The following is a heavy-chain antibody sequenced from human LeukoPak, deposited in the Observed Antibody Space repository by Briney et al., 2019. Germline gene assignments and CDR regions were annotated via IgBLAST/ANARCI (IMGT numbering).Heavy chain of an antibody. CDR2: IHPSSGGT. CDR3: ARNYGDLDY. V-gene: IGHV1-2*06. CDR1: GGIFGSDA. J-gene: IGHJ4*02. D-gene: IGHD4-17*01. Sequence: ASVKVSCKASGGIFGSDAISWVRQAPGQGLEWVGRIHPSSGGTEYAQRFQGRVTVTRDTSISTAYVELSRLTSDDTAVYYCARNYGDLDYWGQGTLVTVSS.